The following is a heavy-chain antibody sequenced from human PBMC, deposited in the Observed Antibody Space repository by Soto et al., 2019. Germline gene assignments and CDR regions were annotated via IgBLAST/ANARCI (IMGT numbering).Heavy chain of an antibody. Sequence: SVKVSCKASGGTFSIYAISWVRHSPGQGLEWMGGIIPIFGTANYAQKFQGRVTITADESTRTAYMELSSLRSEDTAVYYCARDPHYYDTSNNWFDPWGQGTLVTVSS. D-gene: IGHD3-22*01. CDR1: GGTFSIYA. J-gene: IGHJ5*02. CDR3: ARDPHYYDTSNNWFDP. V-gene: IGHV1-69*13. CDR2: IIPIFGTA.